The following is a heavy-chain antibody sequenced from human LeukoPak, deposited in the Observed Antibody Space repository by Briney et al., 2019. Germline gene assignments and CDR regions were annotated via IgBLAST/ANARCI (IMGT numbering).Heavy chain of an antibody. V-gene: IGHV3-21*01. CDR2: ISSSSSYI. Sequence: GGSLRLSCAASGFTFSSYSMNWVRQAPGKGLEWVSSISSSSSYIYYADSVKGRFTISRDNAKNSLYLQMNSLRGDDTAVYYCAKDLSGAADYYFEYWGQGTLVTVSS. CDR1: GFTFSSYS. D-gene: IGHD6-19*01. J-gene: IGHJ4*02. CDR3: AKDLSGAADYYFEY.